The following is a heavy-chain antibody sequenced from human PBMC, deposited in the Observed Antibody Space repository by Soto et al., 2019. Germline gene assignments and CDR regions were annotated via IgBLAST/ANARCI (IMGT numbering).Heavy chain of an antibody. V-gene: IGHV3-23*01. CDR2: ISGSGGST. D-gene: IGHD3-22*01. CDR1: GFTFSTYA. J-gene: IGHJ4*02. CDR3: AKHSDNSGYTVPYYFDY. Sequence: GGSLRLSCAASGFTFSTYAMSWVRQAPGKGLECVSTISGSGGSTYYTDSVKGRFTISRDNSKNTLHLQMNSLRAEDTAVYYCAKHSDNSGYTVPYYFDYWGQGTLVTVSS.